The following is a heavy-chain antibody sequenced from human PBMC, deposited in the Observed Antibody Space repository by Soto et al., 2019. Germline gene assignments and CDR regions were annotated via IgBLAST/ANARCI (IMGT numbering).Heavy chain of an antibody. Sequence: SCPTLVNPTQTLTLTCTFSGFSLSTSGMCVSWIRQPPGKALEWLALIDWDDDKYYSTSLKTRLTISKDTSKNQVVLTMTNMDPVDTATYYCARTRRDLYGSGSYFDYWGQGTLVTVSS. CDR2: IDWDDDK. CDR3: ARTRRDLYGSGSYFDY. J-gene: IGHJ4*02. D-gene: IGHD3-10*01. CDR1: GFSLSTSGMC. V-gene: IGHV2-70*01.